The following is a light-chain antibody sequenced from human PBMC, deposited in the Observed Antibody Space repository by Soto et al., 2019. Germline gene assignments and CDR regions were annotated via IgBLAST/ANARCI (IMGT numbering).Light chain of an antibody. CDR2: GAS. CDR1: QSISFN. J-gene: IGKJ2*01. V-gene: IGKV3-15*01. Sequence: ETVMTQSPATLSVSPGERATLSCRASQSISFNLAWYQQKPGQAPRLLIYGASTRATVVPARFSGSGSGTEFTLTISSLQSEDFAVYYCQHYNNWPPYTFGQGTKLEI. CDR3: QHYNNWPPYT.